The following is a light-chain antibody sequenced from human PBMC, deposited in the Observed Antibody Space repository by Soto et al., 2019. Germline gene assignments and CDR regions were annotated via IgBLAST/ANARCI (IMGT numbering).Light chain of an antibody. CDR3: CSYTSSATWV. Sequence: QSALIQPPSVSGSPGQSVTISCTGTSSDVGSYDYVSWYQQHPGTVPKPMIYNVNIQPSGVPDRSSGSKSGNTASMTISGLQAEDEADYLCCSYTSSATWVFGGGTQLTVL. V-gene: IGLV2-11*01. J-gene: IGLJ3*02. CDR1: SSDVGSYDY. CDR2: NVN.